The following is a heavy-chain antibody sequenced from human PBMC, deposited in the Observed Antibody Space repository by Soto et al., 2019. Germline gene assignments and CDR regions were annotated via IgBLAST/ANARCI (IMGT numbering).Heavy chain of an antibody. CDR2: ISSGSSLL. V-gene: IGHV3-21*04. CDR3: AKGGDLITFFGVVTRPYYFDY. D-gene: IGHD3-3*01. CDR1: GFTFSSYT. J-gene: IGHJ4*02. Sequence: RGSLRLSCAASGFTFSSYTMHWVRQAPGKGLEWVSSISSGSSLLYYADSVRGRFTISRDNAKNSLYLQMNSLRAEDTAVYYCAKGGDLITFFGVVTRPYYFDYWGQGTLVTVSS.